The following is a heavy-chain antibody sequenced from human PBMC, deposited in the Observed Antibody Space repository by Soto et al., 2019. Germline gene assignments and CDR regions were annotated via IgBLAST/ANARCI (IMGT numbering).Heavy chain of an antibody. CDR3: ARAKRCYDSSGYYYFDY. D-gene: IGHD3-22*01. V-gene: IGHV4-4*02. CDR1: GGSISSSNW. Sequence: QVQLQESGPGLVKPSGTLSLTCAVSGGSISSSNWWSWVRQPPGKGLAWIGEIYHSGSTNYSPSLKSRLTISVDKSKNQFSLKLSSVTAADTAVYYCARAKRCYDSSGYYYFDYWGQGTLVTVSS. CDR2: IYHSGST. J-gene: IGHJ4*02.